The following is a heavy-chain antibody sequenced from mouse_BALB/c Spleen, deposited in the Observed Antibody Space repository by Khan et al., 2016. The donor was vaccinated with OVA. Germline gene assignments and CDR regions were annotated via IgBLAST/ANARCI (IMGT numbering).Heavy chain of an antibody. Sequence: QVQLQQPGAEPARPGASVKMSCTASGYTFTSNTMHWIKQRPGQGLEWIGYINPRSGYTNYNQKFHDKATLTADKSSSTAYMQLSSLTSEDSAVYYCARRTTAYAMDYWGQGTPVTVSS. V-gene: IGHV1-4*01. CDR2: INPRSGYT. J-gene: IGHJ4*01. CDR1: GYTFTSNT. D-gene: IGHD1-2*01. CDR3: ARRTTAYAMDY.